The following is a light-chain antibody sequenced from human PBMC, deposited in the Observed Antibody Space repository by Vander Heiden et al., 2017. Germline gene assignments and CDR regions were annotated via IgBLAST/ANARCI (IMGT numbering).Light chain of an antibody. CDR2: DSS. Sequence: IVLTQSPGSLSLSPGERATLSCRASQSFGNNYLAWYQQKPGQAPRLLIFDSSTRATGVPDRFSGSGSGTDFTLTISGLEPEDFGVYDCQQYARSIGSFGQGTKLEIK. V-gene: IGKV3-20*01. CDR1: QSFGNNY. J-gene: IGKJ2*03. CDR3: QQYARSIGS.